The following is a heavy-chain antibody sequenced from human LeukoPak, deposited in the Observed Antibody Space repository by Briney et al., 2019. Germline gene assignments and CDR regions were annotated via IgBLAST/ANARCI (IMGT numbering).Heavy chain of an antibody. CDR1: GFTFNTFG. D-gene: IGHD3-9*01. V-gene: IGHV3-48*01. Sequence: PGGSLRLSCVASGFTFNTFGMNWVRQAAGKGLEWVSYVSSSRTTIYYADSVKGRFTISRDDAKSSLYLQMNSLRAEDTALYYCARMSTGYYDDYWGQGTLVAVPS. CDR2: VSSSRTTI. J-gene: IGHJ4*02. CDR3: ARMSTGYYDDY.